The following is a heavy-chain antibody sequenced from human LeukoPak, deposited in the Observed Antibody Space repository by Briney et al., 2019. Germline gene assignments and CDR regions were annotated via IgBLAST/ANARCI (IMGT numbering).Heavy chain of an antibody. J-gene: IGHJ4*02. CDR3: AKGWKAVVPAASYGFDY. V-gene: IGHV3-23*01. D-gene: IGHD2-2*01. CDR1: GFTFSSYG. CDR2: ISSSGGGT. Sequence: GGSPRLSCAASGFTFSSYGMTWVRQAPGKGLEWVSDISSSGGGTYYADSVKGRFTISRDNSKNTLYLQMNSLRAEDTAVYYCAKGWKAVVPAASYGFDYWGQGTLVTVSS.